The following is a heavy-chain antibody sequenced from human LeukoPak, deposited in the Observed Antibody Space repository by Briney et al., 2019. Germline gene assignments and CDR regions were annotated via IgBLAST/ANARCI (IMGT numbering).Heavy chain of an antibody. CDR3: AKDQGYSSSWFDY. J-gene: IGHJ4*02. D-gene: IGHD6-13*01. V-gene: IGHV3-23*01. CDR1: GFTFSSYA. CDR2: ISGSGGST. Sequence: PGGSLRLSCAASGFTFSSYAMSWVRQAPGKGLEWVSAISGSGGSTYYADSVKGRFTISRDNSKNTLYLQMSSLRAEDTAVYYCAKDQGYSSSWFDYWGQGTLVTVSS.